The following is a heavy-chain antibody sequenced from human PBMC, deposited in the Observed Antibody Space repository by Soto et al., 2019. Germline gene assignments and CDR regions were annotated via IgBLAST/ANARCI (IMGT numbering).Heavy chain of an antibody. CDR1: GFTFSDYY. CDR2: IVSSSSYT. J-gene: IGHJ4*02. Sequence: LRLSCAASGFTFSDYYMSWIRQAPGKGLEWVSYIVSSSSYTNYADSVKGRFTISRDNAKNSLYLEMNSLRAEDTAVYYCARLRASTWYMGGYLDYWGQGTLVTVSS. CDR3: ARLRASTWYMGGYLDY. V-gene: IGHV3-11*06. D-gene: IGHD6-13*01.